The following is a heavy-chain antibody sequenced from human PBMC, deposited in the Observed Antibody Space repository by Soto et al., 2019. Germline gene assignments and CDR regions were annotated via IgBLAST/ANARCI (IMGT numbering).Heavy chain of an antibody. Sequence: SETLSLTCTVSGGSISSGCYYWSWIRQPPGKGLEWIGEINHSGSTNYNPSLKSRVTISVDTSKNQFSLKLSSVTAADTAVYYCAREGYSSSWYWRWFDPWGQGTLVTVSS. CDR2: INHSGST. J-gene: IGHJ5*02. CDR3: AREGYSSSWYWRWFDP. V-gene: IGHV4-39*07. D-gene: IGHD6-13*01. CDR1: GGSISSGCYY.